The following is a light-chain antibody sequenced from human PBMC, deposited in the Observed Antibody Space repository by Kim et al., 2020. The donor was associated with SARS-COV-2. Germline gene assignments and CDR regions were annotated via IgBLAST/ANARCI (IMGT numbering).Light chain of an antibody. CDR1: QGISSY. V-gene: IGKV1-9*01. CDR2: AAS. CDR3: QQLNSSPLT. J-gene: IGKJ4*01. Sequence: ASVVDRVTITCRASQGISSYLAWYQQKPGKAPKLLIYAASTLQSGVPSRFSGSGSGTEFTLTISSLQPEDFATYYCQQLNSSPLTFGGGTKVDIK.